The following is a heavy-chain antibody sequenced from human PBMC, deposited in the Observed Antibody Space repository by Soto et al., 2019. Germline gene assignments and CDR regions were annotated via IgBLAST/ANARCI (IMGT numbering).Heavy chain of an antibody. Sequence: SETLSHTCTVGGGSISSYYWSWFRQTPGKGLEWIGYIYYSGSTNYNPSLKSRVTISVDTSKNQFSLKLSSVTAADTAVYYCARLYYYDSSGISGYYYYGMDVWGQGTTVTVSS. V-gene: IGHV4-59*08. CDR2: IYYSGST. J-gene: IGHJ6*02. D-gene: IGHD3-22*01. CDR3: ARLYYYDSSGISGYYYYGMDV. CDR1: GGSISSYY.